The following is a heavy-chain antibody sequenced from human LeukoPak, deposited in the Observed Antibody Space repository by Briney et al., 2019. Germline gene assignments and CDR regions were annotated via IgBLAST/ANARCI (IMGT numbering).Heavy chain of an antibody. CDR3: AKVGRGAMVTGGFDY. D-gene: IGHD4/OR15-4a*01. Sequence: GGSLRLSCAASGFTFSSYAMSWVRQAPGKGLGWVSAISGSGGSTYYADSVKGRFTISRDNSKNTLYLQMNSLRAEDTAVYCCAKVGRGAMVTGGFDYWGQGTLVTVSS. V-gene: IGHV3-23*01. J-gene: IGHJ4*02. CDR1: GFTFSSYA. CDR2: ISGSGGST.